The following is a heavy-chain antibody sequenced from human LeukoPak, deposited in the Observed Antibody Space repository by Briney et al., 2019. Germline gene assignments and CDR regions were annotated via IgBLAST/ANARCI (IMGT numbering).Heavy chain of an antibody. CDR1: GFTFSSYG. CDR2: ISYDGSSK. D-gene: IGHD2-15*01. J-gene: IGHJ4*02. V-gene: IGHV3-30*18. Sequence: GGSLRLSCAASGFTFSSYGMHWVRQAPGKGLEWVAVISYDGSSKYYADSVKGRFTISRDNSKNTLYLQMNSLRAEDTAVYYCAKQDIVVVDQWYYFDYWGQGTLVTVSS. CDR3: AKQDIVVVDQWYYFDY.